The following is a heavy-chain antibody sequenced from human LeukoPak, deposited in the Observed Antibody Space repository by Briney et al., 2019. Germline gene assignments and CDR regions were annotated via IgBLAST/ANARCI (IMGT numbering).Heavy chain of an antibody. CDR1: GFTFSSYA. CDR3: AKGGEQKTFRCGMDS. D-gene: IGHD1/OR15-1a*01. V-gene: IGHV3-23*01. Sequence: PGGSLRLSCAVSGFTFSSYAMSWVRRAPGKGLEWVSGIGGTGTSTYYADSVKGRFTISRDNSENTLYLQMNSLRVDDTAVYYCAKGGEQKTFRCGMDSWGQGTPVTVSS. CDR2: IGGTGTST. J-gene: IGHJ4*02.